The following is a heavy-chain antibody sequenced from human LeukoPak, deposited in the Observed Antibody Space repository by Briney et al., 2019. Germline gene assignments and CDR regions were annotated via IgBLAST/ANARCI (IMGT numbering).Heavy chain of an antibody. Sequence: KPSETLSLTCAVSGGSISSGGYSWSWIRQPPGKGLEWIGYIYHSGSTYYNPSLKSRVTISVDRSKNQFSLKLSSVTAADTAVYYCARGLRSKGNYSNGGYYFDYWGQGTLVTVSS. D-gene: IGHD4-11*01. CDR1: GGSISSGGYS. J-gene: IGHJ4*02. CDR2: IYHSGST. V-gene: IGHV4-30-2*01. CDR3: ARGLRSKGNYSNGGYYFDY.